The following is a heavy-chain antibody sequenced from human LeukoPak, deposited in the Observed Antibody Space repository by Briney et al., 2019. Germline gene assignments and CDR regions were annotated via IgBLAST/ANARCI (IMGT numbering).Heavy chain of an antibody. Sequence: GGSLRLSCAASGFTFSSYWMSWVRQAPGKGLEWVANIKKDESEKYYVDSVKGRLTISRDNAKKSLYLQMNSLRAEDTAVYYCARHLSGITGYTYGRGIDYWGQGTPVTVSS. D-gene: IGHD5-18*01. V-gene: IGHV3-7*01. CDR1: GFTFSSYW. CDR3: ARHLSGITGYTYGRGIDY. CDR2: IKKDESEK. J-gene: IGHJ4*02.